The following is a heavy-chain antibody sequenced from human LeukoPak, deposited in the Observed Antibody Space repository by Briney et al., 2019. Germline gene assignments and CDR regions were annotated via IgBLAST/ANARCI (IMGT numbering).Heavy chain of an antibody. Sequence: PGRSLRLSCAASGFTFSSSGLHWVRQAPGKGLEWVAVISYDGSNKYYADSVKGRFTISRDNSKNTLYLQMNSLRAEDTAVYYCARASGSYSYYYYYMDVWGKGTTVTVSS. CDR1: GFTFSSSG. V-gene: IGHV3-30*03. CDR2: ISYDGSNK. J-gene: IGHJ6*03. CDR3: ARASGSYSYYYYYMDV. D-gene: IGHD1-26*01.